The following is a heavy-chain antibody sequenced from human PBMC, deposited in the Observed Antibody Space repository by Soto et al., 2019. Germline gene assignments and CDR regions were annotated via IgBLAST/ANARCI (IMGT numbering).Heavy chain of an antibody. V-gene: IGHV4-31*03. D-gene: IGHD6-6*01. CDR3: ARRGGSSSGYYYYAMDV. CDR1: SDSMNSGGYY. CDR2: IYSNGDT. J-gene: IGHJ6*02. Sequence: KPSETLSLTCSVSSDSMNSGGYYWSWIRQHPGEGLEWIGYIYSNGDTYYNPSLKSRVTISVDTSKKQFSLNLTSVTAADTAVYYCARRGGSSSGYYYYAMDVWGQGTTVTVSS.